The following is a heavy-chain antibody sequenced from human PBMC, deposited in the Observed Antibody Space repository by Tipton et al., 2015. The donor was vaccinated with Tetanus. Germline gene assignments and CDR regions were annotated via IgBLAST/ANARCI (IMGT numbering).Heavy chain of an antibody. CDR1: AGSISPYY. D-gene: IGHD2-15*01. V-gene: IGHV4-59*01. CDR2: IFYSGNT. CDR3: ARYGKGYCSGGDCYSDGFDI. J-gene: IGHJ3*02. Sequence: GLVKPSETLSLTCTVSAGSISPYYWTWIRQPPGRGLEWIGHIFYSGNTDYNPSLKSRVTISVDTSRKQFSLRLSPVTAADTAVYYCARYGKGYCSGGDCYSDGFDIWGQGTMVTVSS.